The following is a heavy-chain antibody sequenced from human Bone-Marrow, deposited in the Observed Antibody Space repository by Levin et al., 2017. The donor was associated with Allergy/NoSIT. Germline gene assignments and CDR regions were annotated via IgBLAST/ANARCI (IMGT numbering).Heavy chain of an antibody. J-gene: IGHJ5*02. V-gene: IGHV2-5*02. CDR3: AHLSYYYGSGSYYTANWFDP. CDR1: GFSLSTSGVG. Sequence: SGPTLVKPTQTLTLTCTFSGFSLSTSGVGVGWIRQPPGKALEWLALIYWDDDKRYSPSLKSRLTITKDTSKNQVVLTMTNMDPVDTATYYCAHLSYYYGSGSYYTANWFDPWGQGTLVTVSS. CDR2: IYWDDDK. D-gene: IGHD3-10*01.